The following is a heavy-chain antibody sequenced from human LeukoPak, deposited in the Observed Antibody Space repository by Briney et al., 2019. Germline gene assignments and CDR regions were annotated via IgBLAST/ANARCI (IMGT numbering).Heavy chain of an antibody. CDR1: GYNFTNYW. D-gene: IGHD3-10*01. CDR3: ATSYYYASGGP. CDR2: IYPGDSDT. Sequence: GGSLKISCKGSGYNFTNYWIGWVRQMPGKGLECMGIIYPGDSDTRYSPSFQGQVTISADKSISTAYLQWSSLKASDTAMYYCATSYYYASGGPWGQGTLVTVSS. J-gene: IGHJ5*02. V-gene: IGHV5-51*01.